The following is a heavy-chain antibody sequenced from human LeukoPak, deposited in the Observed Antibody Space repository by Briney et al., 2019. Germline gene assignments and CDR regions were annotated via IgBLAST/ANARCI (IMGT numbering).Heavy chain of an antibody. CDR3: ARAQIWGYGQYYFDY. V-gene: IGHV4-39*07. D-gene: IGHD3-16*01. Sequence: SETLSLTCTVSGGSISSSSYYWGCIRQPPGKGLEWIGSIYYSGSTYYNPSLKSRVTISVDTSKNQFSLKLSSVTVADTADYYCARAQIWGYGQYYFDYWGQGTLVTVSS. CDR2: IYYSGST. CDR1: GGSISSSSYY. J-gene: IGHJ4*02.